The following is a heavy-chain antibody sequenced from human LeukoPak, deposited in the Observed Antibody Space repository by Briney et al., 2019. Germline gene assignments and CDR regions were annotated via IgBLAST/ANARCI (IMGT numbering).Heavy chain of an antibody. CDR1: GGSFSGYY. J-gene: IGHJ4*02. Sequence: SETLSLTCAVYGGSFSGYYWSWIRQPPGKGLEWIGEINHSGSTNYNPSLKSRVTISVDTSKNQFSLKLSSVTAADTAVYYCASAYYYDSSGSGFDYWGQGTLVTVSS. CDR2: INHSGST. D-gene: IGHD3-22*01. CDR3: ASAYYYDSSGSGFDY. V-gene: IGHV4-34*01.